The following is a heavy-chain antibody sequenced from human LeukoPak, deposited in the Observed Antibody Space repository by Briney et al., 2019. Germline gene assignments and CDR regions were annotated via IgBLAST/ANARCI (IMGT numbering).Heavy chain of an antibody. D-gene: IGHD7-27*01. CDR2: ISSSSSTI. J-gene: IGHJ4*02. V-gene: IGHV3-48*04. CDR1: GFTFSSYS. CDR3: ARALTGDDPYYFDY. Sequence: PGGSLRLSCAASGFTFSSYSMNWVRQAPGKGLEWVSYISSSSSTIYYADSVKGRFTISRDNAKNSLYLQMNSLRAEDTAVYYCARALTGDDPYYFDYWGQGTLVTVSS.